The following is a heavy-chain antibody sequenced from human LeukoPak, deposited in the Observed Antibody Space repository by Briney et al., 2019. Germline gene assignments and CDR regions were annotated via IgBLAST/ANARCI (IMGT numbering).Heavy chain of an antibody. CDR3: ASRSLTLAAARCFDD. CDR1: GESFSAYF. D-gene: IGHD2-15*01. CDR2: IDHRGIS. Sequence: SETLSLTCAVHGESFSAYFWSWIRQVPGRGLEWIGEIDHRGISNYNPSLKSHATILVDTSNNRFSLSLASVTAADTATYYCASRSLTLAAARCFDDWVQETVVTVSS. J-gene: IGHJ4*03. V-gene: IGHV4-34*01.